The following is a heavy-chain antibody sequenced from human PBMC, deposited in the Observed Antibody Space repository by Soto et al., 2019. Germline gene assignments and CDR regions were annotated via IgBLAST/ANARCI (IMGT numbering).Heavy chain of an antibody. J-gene: IGHJ6*02. CDR3: ARDCSGGSCYRYYYYGMDV. V-gene: IGHV3-33*01. Sequence: GGSLRLSCAASGFTFSSYGMHWVRQAPGKGLEWVAVIWYDGSNKYYADSVKGRFTISRDNSKNTLYLQMNSLRAEDTAVYYCARDCSGGSCYRYYYYGMDVWGQGTTVTVSS. D-gene: IGHD2-15*01. CDR2: IWYDGSNK. CDR1: GFTFSSYG.